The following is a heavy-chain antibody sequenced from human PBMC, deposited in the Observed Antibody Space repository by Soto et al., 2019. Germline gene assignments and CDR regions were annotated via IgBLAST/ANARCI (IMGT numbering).Heavy chain of an antibody. V-gene: IGHV3-21*01. CDR3: ARDRCSGGSCYSRY. J-gene: IGHJ4*02. CDR2: ISSSSSYI. CDR1: GFTFIIYS. D-gene: IGHD2-15*01. Sequence: WGSLRLSCTASGFTFIIYSMNWVRPAAGKGLEWVSSISSSSSYIYYADSVKGRFTISRDNAKNSLYLQMNSLRAEDTAVYYCARDRCSGGSCYSRYWGQGNLVIVSS.